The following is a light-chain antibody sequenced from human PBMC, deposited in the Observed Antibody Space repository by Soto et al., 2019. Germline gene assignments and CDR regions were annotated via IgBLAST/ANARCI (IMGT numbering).Light chain of an antibody. CDR3: LQDDIYPYT. V-gene: IGKV1-6*01. CDR1: QDIRND. J-gene: IGKJ2*01. Sequence: AIQMTQSPSSLSVSVGDRITITCRASQDIRNDLGWYQQKPGKAPKLLIYGTSNLQGGVPSRFSGSGSGTDFTLTISSLQPEDFATYYCLQDDIYPYTFGQGTKLEIK. CDR2: GTS.